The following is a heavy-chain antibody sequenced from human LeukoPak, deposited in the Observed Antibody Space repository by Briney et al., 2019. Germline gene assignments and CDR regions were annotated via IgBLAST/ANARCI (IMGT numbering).Heavy chain of an antibody. D-gene: IGHD4-17*01. CDR1: GFTFTNYA. CDR3: AKEHDYGDYVFWFDP. J-gene: IGHJ5*02. CDR2: ISGSGGST. V-gene: IGHV3-23*01. Sequence: GGSLRLSCVASGFTFTNYAMSWVRQAPGKGLEWVSGISGSGGSTYYADSVKGRFTISRDNSQNTLYLQMNSLRAEDTAVYYCAKEHDYGDYVFWFDPWGQGTLVTVSS.